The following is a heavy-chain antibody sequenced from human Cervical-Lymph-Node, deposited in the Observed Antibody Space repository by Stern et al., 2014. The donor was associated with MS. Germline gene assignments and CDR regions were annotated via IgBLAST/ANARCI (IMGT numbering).Heavy chain of an antibody. CDR3: ARDYGDYAFDY. J-gene: IGHJ4*02. Sequence: EVQLVQSGAEVKTPGESLKISCKGSGYSFTANWIAWGHQMPGTHLEWMGFIYPGDSDTRSSPSFQGQVTISADKSISTAYLQWSSLKASDTAMYYCARDYGDYAFDYWGQGTLVTVSS. V-gene: IGHV5-51*07. CDR2: IYPGDSDT. D-gene: IGHD4-17*01. CDR1: GYSFTANW.